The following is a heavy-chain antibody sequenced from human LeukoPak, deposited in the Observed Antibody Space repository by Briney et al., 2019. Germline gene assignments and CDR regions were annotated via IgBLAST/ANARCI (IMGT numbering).Heavy chain of an antibody. J-gene: IGHJ3*02. CDR3: ARDWVAGVPFDAFDI. V-gene: IGHV3-7*03. Sequence: GGSLRHSCAASGFTLSSYWMSGVRQAPGKGVEWVANINEDGREKYYVDSVKGRFTISRNNAQNSVYLHMNSLTAEDTALYYCARDWVAGVPFDAFDIWGQGTMVSVSS. CDR1: GFTLSSYW. D-gene: IGHD3-10*01. CDR2: INEDGREK.